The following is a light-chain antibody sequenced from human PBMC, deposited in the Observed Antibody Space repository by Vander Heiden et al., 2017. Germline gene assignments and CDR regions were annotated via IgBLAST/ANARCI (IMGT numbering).Light chain of an antibody. J-gene: IGKJ5*01. Sequence: DVQLTQPPPLLSASLVDRVTITCRASQGIDNPLAWNHQKPGEAPKLLIDAASTLQIGVPARFSGSGSGTEFTLTISSLQPEDLGAYYCQQLNSSPFSFGQGTRLHVK. CDR2: AAS. CDR3: QQLNSSPFS. V-gene: IGKV1-9*01. CDR1: QGIDNP.